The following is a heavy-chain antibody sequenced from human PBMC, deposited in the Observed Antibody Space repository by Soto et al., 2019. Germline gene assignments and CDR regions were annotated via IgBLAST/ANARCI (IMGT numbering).Heavy chain of an antibody. V-gene: IGHV1-69*01. J-gene: IGHJ6*02. CDR3: AREACMSYGSGSDGMGV. CDR1: GGTFSSYA. CDR2: IIPIFGTA. D-gene: IGHD3-10*01. Sequence: QVQLVQSGAEVKKPGSSVKVSCKASGGTFSSYAISWVRQAPGQGLEWMGGIIPIFGTANYAQKFQGRVTITADESTSPAYMELSSLRSEDTAVYYCAREACMSYGSGSDGMGVWGQGTTVTGSS.